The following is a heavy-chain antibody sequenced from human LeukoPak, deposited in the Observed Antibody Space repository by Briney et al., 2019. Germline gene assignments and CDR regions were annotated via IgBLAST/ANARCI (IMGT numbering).Heavy chain of an antibody. J-gene: IGHJ4*02. Sequence: PGGSLRLSCAASGFTFSSYGIHWVRQAPGKGLEWVAAISYDGSSKYYADSVKGRFTISRDNSKNTLYLQMNSLRAEDTAVYYCARDDGSGTYYNPFDYWGQGTLVTVSS. CDR2: ISYDGSSK. CDR3: ARDDGSGTYYNPFDY. D-gene: IGHD3-10*01. CDR1: GFTFSSYG. V-gene: IGHV3-30*03.